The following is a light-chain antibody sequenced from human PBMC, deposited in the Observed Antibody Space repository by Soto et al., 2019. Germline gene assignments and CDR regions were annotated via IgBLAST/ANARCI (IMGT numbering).Light chain of an antibody. V-gene: IGLV8-61*01. Sequence: QAVVTQEPSISVSPGGTVTLTCGLSSGSVSTSYYPSWYQQTPGQAPRTLIYSTNTRSSGVPDRSSGSILGNKAALTIAGAQADDDSDYYCVLYMGSGIGVFGGGTQLTVL. CDR2: STN. CDR1: SGSVSTSYY. CDR3: VLYMGSGIGV. J-gene: IGLJ3*02.